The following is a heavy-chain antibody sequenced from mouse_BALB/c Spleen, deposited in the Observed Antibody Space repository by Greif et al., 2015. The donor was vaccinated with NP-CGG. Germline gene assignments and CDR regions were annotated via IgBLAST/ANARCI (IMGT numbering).Heavy chain of an antibody. J-gene: IGHJ4*01. CDR1: GFAFSSYD. CDR3: ARHKLLFPYAMDY. Sequence: EVKVVESGGGLVKPGGSLKLSCAASGFAFSSYDMSWVRQTPEKRLEWVAYISSGGGSTYYPGTVKGRFTISRDNAKNTLYLQMSSLKSEDTAMYYCARHKLLFPYAMDYWGQGTSVTVSS. V-gene: IGHV5-12-1*01. CDR2: ISSGGGST. D-gene: IGHD1-3*01.